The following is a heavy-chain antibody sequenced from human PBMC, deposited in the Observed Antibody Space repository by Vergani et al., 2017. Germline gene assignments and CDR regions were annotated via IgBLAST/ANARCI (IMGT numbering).Heavy chain of an antibody. Sequence: EVQLVESGGVVVQPGGSLRLSCAASGFTFDDFAMHWVRQVPGKRLEWVSLSTWYGGTVYYADSVKGRFVISRDNNKNSLFLQMNDLKPEDSALYYCAKDKTGSNWHYFDSWGQGTLVTVTS. D-gene: IGHD4-11*01. CDR3: AKDKTGSNWHYFDS. CDR2: STWYGGTV. V-gene: IGHV3-43D*03. J-gene: IGHJ4*02. CDR1: GFTFDDFA.